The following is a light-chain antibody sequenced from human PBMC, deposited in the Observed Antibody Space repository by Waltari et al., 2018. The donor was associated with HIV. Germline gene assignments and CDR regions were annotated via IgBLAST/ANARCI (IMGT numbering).Light chain of an antibody. J-gene: IGKJ1*01. V-gene: IGKV4-1*01. CDR2: WAS. CDR3: QQYYRT. CDR1: QSVLYSSNNKNY. Sequence: DIVMTQSPDSLAVSLGERATINCKSSQSVLYSSNNKNYLAWYQQKPGQPPKLLIYWASTRESGVPDRFSGSGSGTDFTLTISSLQAEDVAVYDCQQYYRTFGQGTKVEIK.